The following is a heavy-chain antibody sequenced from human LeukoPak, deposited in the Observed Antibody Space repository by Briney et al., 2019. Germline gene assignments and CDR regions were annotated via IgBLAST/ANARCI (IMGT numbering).Heavy chain of an antibody. V-gene: IGHV4-59*01. D-gene: IGHD2-15*01. J-gene: IGHJ4*02. Sequence: PSETLSLTCTVSGGSISSYYWSWIRQPPGKGLEWIGYIYYSGSTDYNPSLKSRVTISVDTSKNQFSLKLSSVTAVDTAVYYCARSCSGGSCYVDYWGQGTLVTVSS. CDR2: IYYSGST. CDR3: ARSCSGGSCYVDY. CDR1: GGSISSYY.